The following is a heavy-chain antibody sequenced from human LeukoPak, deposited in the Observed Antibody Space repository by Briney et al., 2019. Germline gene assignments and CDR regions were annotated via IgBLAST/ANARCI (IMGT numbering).Heavy chain of an antibody. CDR1: GFTFSSYS. J-gene: IGHJ4*02. Sequence: PGGSLRLSCAASGFTFSSYSMNWVRQAPGKGLVWVSSISSSSYIYYADSVKGRFAISRDNAKNSLYLQKNSLRAEDTAVYYGASGRAYYYDSSGLLWGQGTLVTVSS. D-gene: IGHD3-22*01. CDR3: ASGRAYYYDSSGLL. V-gene: IGHV3-21*01. CDR2: ISSSSYI.